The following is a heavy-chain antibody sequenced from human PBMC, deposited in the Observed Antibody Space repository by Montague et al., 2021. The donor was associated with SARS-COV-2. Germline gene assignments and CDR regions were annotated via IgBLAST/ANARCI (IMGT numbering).Heavy chain of an antibody. Sequence: TLSLTCTVSGGSISNGGYYCSWIRQHPGKGLEWIGYMYDSGSTYYNPSLTRRVTMSLDTSKNQFSLKLSSVTAADTAVYYCARGDGVVVAAPYIWGQGTMVTVSS. V-gene: IGHV4-31*03. D-gene: IGHD2-15*01. J-gene: IGHJ3*02. CDR3: ARGDGVVVAAPYI. CDR1: GGSISNGGYY. CDR2: MYDSGST.